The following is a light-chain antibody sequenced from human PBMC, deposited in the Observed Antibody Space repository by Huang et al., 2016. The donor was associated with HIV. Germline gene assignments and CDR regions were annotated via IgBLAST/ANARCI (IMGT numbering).Light chain of an antibody. Sequence: EIVMTQSPATLSVSPGQRVTLSCRANRSVSTNLAWYQQRHGQAPKLLIYGSSTRAPSIPAGFSGSGSRTDYSLTISSQQSEDFALYYCHQYNNCLLSFGGGTRV. CDR2: GSS. J-gene: IGKJ4*01. CDR3: HQYNNCLLS. V-gene: IGKV3-15*01. CDR1: RSVSTN.